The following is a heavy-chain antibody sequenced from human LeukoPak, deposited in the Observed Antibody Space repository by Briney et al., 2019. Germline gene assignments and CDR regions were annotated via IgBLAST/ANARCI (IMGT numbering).Heavy chain of an antibody. J-gene: IGHJ4*02. D-gene: IGHD2-15*01. CDR3: ARHRDCSTGSCYPDF. Sequence: GESLKISCKGSGYSFTSHWITWVRQMPGKGLEWMGRIAPGDSYTNYSPSFQGHVTISADKSDSTAYLQWSSLKASDTAMYYCARHRDCSTGSCYPDFWGQGTLVTVSS. V-gene: IGHV5-10-1*01. CDR1: GYSFTSHW. CDR2: IAPGDSYT.